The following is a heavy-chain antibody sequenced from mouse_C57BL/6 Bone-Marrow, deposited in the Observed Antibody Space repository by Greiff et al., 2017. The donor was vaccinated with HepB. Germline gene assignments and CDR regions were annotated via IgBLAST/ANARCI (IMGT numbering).Heavy chain of an antibody. J-gene: IGHJ1*03. CDR1: GFSFNTYA. D-gene: IGHD1-1*01. Sequence: EVMLVESGGGLVQPKGSLKLSCAASGFSFNTYAMNWVRQAPGKGLEWVARIRSKSNNYATYYADSVKDRFTISRDDSESMLYLQMNNLKTEDTAMYYCVKDYGSSPHWYFDVWGTGTTVTVSS. V-gene: IGHV10-1*01. CDR2: IRSKSNNYAT. CDR3: VKDYGSSPHWYFDV.